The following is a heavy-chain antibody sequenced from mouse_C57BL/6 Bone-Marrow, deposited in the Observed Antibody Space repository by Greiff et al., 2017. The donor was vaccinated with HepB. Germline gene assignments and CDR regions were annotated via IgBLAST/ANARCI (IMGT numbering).Heavy chain of an antibody. Sequence: VQLVESGPGLVQPSQSLSITCTVSGFSLTSYGVHWVRQSPGKGLEWLGVIWRGGSTDYNAAFMSRLSITKDNSKSQVFFKMNSLQADDTAIYYCAKRGIYYGNYDAMDYWGQGTSVTVSS. CDR1: GFSLTSYG. V-gene: IGHV2-5*01. CDR3: AKRGIYYGNYDAMDY. D-gene: IGHD2-1*01. J-gene: IGHJ4*01. CDR2: IWRGGST.